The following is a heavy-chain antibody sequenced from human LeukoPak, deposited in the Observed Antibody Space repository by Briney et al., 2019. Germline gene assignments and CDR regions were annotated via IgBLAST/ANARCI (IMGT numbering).Heavy chain of an antibody. J-gene: IGHJ2*01. CDR2: IYYSGST. CDR3: ARDTLRDFDL. V-gene: IGHV4-31*03. CDR1: GGTISSGGYY. Sequence: SETLSLTCTVSGGTISSGGYYWSWIRQHPGKGLEWIGYIYYSGSTYYNPSIKSRVTISVDTSKNQFSLKLSSVTAADTAVDYCARDTLRDFDLWGRGTLVTVSS.